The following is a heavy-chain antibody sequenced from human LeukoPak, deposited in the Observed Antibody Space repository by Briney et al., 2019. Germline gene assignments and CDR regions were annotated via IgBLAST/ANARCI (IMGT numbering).Heavy chain of an antibody. CDR3: ARGAEVQLWSYYFDY. CDR2: INWNGGST. Sequence: GGSLRLSCAAFGFTFDDYGMSWVRQAPGKGLEWVSGINWNGGSTGYADSVKGRFTISRDNAKNSLYLQMNSLRAEDTALYYCARGAEVQLWSYYFDYWGQGTLVTVSS. V-gene: IGHV3-20*04. CDR1: GFTFDDYG. J-gene: IGHJ4*02. D-gene: IGHD5-18*01.